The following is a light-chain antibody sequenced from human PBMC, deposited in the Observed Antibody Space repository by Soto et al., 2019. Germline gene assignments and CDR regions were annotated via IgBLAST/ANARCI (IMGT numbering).Light chain of an antibody. CDR3: QKYNSAPPWT. Sequence: DIQMTQSPSSLSASVGDRVTITCRASQGISNYLAWYQQKPGKVPKLLIYAASTLQSGVPSRFSGSGSGTDFTLTISSLQPXDXATXYCQKYNSAPPWTFGQGTKVEIK. V-gene: IGKV1-27*01. CDR2: AAS. J-gene: IGKJ1*01. CDR1: QGISNY.